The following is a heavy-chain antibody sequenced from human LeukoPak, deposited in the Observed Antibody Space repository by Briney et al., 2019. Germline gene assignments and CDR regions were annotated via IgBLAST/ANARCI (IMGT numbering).Heavy chain of an antibody. CDR1: GYTFTSYG. D-gene: IGHD1-14*01. Sequence: ASVKVSCKASGYTFTSYGIIWVRQAPGQGLEWMGWISAYNGNTNYAQKLQGRVTMATDTSTSTAYMELRSLRSDDTAVYYCARDKPRTSFDYWGQGTLVTVSS. J-gene: IGHJ4*02. CDR3: ARDKPRTSFDY. V-gene: IGHV1-18*01. CDR2: ISAYNGNT.